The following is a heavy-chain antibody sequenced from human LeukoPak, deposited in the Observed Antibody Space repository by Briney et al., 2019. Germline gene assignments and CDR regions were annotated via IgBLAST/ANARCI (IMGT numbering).Heavy chain of an antibody. CDR3: AKDSGSSSGYESWFDP. Sequence: PGGSLRLSCAASGFTFDDYGMSWVRHAPGKGLEWVAFIRYDGSNKYYADSVKGRFTISRDNSKNTLYLQMNSLRVEATALYYCAKDSGSSSGYESWFDPGGQGTLVTVSS. J-gene: IGHJ5*02. V-gene: IGHV3-30*02. CDR1: GFTFDDYG. CDR2: IRYDGSNK. D-gene: IGHD5-12*01.